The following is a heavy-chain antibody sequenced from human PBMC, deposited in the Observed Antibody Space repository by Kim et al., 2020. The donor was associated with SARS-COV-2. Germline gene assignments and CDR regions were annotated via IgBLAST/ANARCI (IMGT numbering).Heavy chain of an antibody. D-gene: IGHD4-17*01. CDR2: INTNTGNP. V-gene: IGHV7-4-1*02. Sequence: ASVKVSCKASGYTFTSYAMNWVRQAPGQGLEWMGWINTNTGNPTYAQGFTGRFVFSLDTSVSTAYLQISSLKAEDTAVYYCAREGIGPSYGDFPYYYYYGMDVWGQGTTVTVSS. CDR1: GYTFTSYA. CDR3: AREGIGPSYGDFPYYYYYGMDV. J-gene: IGHJ6*02.